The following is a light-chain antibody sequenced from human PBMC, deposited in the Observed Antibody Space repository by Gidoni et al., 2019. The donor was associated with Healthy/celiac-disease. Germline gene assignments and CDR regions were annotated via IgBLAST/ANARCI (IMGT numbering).Light chain of an antibody. CDR2: GKN. CDR1: SLRSYY. V-gene: IGLV3-19*01. Sequence: SSELTQDPAVSVALGQTVRITCQGDSLRSYYASWYQQKPGQAPVLVIHGKNNRPSGIPDRFSGSSSGNTASLTITGAQAEDEADYYCNSRDSSGNPHVVFGGGTKLTVL. CDR3: NSRDSSGNPHVV. J-gene: IGLJ2*01.